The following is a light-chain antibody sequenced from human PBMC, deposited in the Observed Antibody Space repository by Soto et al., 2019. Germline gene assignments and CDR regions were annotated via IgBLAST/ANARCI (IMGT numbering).Light chain of an antibody. CDR1: SSNIGAGQD. V-gene: IGLV1-40*01. J-gene: IGLJ1*01. CDR2: DSN. Sequence: QSVLTQPPSVSGAPGQRVTISCTGTSSNIGAGQDVHWYRQLPGAAPKFLISDSNNRASGVPDRFSVSKSGASASLAITGLRAEDEGDYFCQSYGTSLSGIYVLGNGTKFTV. CDR3: QSYGTSLSGIYV.